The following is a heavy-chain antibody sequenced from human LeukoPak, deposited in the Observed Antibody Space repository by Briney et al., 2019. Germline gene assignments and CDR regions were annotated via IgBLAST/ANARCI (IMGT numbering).Heavy chain of an antibody. CDR2: IYYSGST. D-gene: IGHD4-17*01. V-gene: IGHV4-59*08. CDR1: GGSISSYY. J-gene: IGHJ4*02. CDR3: ATPFYGDYGGY. Sequence: SETLSLTCTVSGGSISSYYWSWIRQPPGKGLEWIGYIYYSGSTNYNPSLKSRVTISVDTSKNQFSLKLSSVSAADTAVYYCATPFYGDYGGYWGLGTLVTVSS.